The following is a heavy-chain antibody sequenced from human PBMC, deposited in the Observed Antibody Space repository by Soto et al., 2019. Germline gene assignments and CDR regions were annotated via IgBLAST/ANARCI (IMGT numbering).Heavy chain of an antibody. CDR2: INPNSGDT. J-gene: IGHJ6*03. CDR3: ARESGGATATLDYYYFYMDI. Sequence: GASVKVSCKASGYSISDYYLHWVRQAHGQGPEWMGRINPNSGDTKFAQKFQGRVTMTRDTSVRTAFMELNWLKPDDTAVYYCARESGGATATLDYYYFYMDIWGKGTTVTVSS. CDR1: GYSISDYY. D-gene: IGHD5-12*01. V-gene: IGHV1-2*06.